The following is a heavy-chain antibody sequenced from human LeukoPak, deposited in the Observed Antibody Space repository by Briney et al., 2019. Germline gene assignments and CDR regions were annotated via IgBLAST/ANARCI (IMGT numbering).Heavy chain of an antibody. CDR2: ISSSGSTI. Sequence: GGSLRLSCAASGFTFSDYYMSWIRQAPGKGLEWVSYISSSGSTIYYADSVKGRFTIPRDNAKNSLYLQMNSLRAEDTAVYYCAKDPESIIVVVPAARIDYWGQGTLVTVSS. V-gene: IGHV3-11*04. D-gene: IGHD2-2*01. J-gene: IGHJ4*02. CDR3: AKDPESIIVVVPAARIDY. CDR1: GFTFSDYY.